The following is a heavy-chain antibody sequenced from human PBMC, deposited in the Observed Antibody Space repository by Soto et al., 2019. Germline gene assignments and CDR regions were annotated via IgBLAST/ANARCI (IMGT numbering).Heavy chain of an antibody. CDR2: ISGSGGST. J-gene: IGHJ6*04. D-gene: IGHD1-7*01. Sequence: EVQLLESGRGLVQPGWSLRLSCAASGFTFSSYAMSWFRQAPGKGLDWVSAISGSGGSTYYADSVKGRFTISRDNSKNTLYLQMNSLGAEDTVVYYGAKALWNYGGYGMDVWGKGTPFAFAS. CDR1: GFTFSSYA. V-gene: IGHV3-23*01. CDR3: AKALWNYGGYGMDV.